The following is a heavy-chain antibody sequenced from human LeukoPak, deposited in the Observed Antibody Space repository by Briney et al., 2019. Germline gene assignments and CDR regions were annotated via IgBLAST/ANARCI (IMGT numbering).Heavy chain of an antibody. D-gene: IGHD5-24*01. CDR3: ARSRWLYYYMDV. CDR1: GGSFSGYY. V-gene: IGHV4-34*01. J-gene: IGHJ6*03. Sequence: PSETLSLTCAVYGGSFSGYYWSWIRQPPGKGLEWIGEINHSGSTNYNPSLKSRVTISVDTSKNQFSLKLSSVTAADTAVYYCARSRWLYYYMDVWGKGTTVTISS. CDR2: INHSGST.